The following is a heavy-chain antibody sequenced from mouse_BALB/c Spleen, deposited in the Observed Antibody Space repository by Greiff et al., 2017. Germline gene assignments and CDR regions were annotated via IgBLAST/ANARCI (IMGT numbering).Heavy chain of an antibody. CDR2: INPSNGRT. V-gene: IGHV1S81*02. J-gene: IGHJ2*01. CDR3: ARSRIYYYENFDY. D-gene: IGHD1-1*01. Sequence: QVQLQQPGAELVKPGASVKLSCKASGYTFTSYWMHWVKQRPGQGLEWIGEINPSNGRTNYNEKFKSKATLTVDKSSSTAYMQLSSLTSEDSAVYYCARSRIYYYENFDYWGQGTTLTVSS. CDR1: GYTFTSYW.